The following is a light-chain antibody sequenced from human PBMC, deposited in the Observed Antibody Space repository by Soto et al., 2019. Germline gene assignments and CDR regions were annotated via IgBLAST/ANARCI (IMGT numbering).Light chain of an antibody. Sequence: TITCRASQSISTWLAWYQQKPGRAPKLLMFDASNLQSGVPSRFSGSGSGTDFTLTSNSLQPEDFAVYYCQQYKNWPWTFGQGTKVDIK. J-gene: IGKJ1*01. CDR3: QQYKNWPWT. CDR1: QSISTW. V-gene: IGKV1-5*01. CDR2: DAS.